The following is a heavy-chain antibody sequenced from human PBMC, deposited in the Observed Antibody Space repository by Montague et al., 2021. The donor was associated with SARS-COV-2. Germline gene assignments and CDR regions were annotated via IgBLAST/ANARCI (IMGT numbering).Heavy chain of an antibody. V-gene: IGHV4-34*01. CDR2: INHSGST. D-gene: IGHD3-3*01. CDR3: ARGADYDFWSGFLRYKWFDP. J-gene: IGHJ5*02. Sequence: SETLSLTCAVYGGSLSGYYWAWIRQTPAKGLEWIGEINHSGSTNYNPSLKSRLTISMDTSKKQFSLKLNSMTAADTAVYYCARGADYDFWSGFLRYKWFDPWGLGTPATVSS. CDR1: GGSLSGYY.